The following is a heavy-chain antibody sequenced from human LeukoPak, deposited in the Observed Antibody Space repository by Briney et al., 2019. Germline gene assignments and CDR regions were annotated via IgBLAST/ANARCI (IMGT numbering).Heavy chain of an antibody. Sequence: ASVKVSCKASGYTFTGYYMHWVRQAPGQGLEWMGWINPNSGATNYAQRFQGRVTMTRDSSISTAYMELSRLRSDDTAVYYCARSYPYGSGSYSADYWGQGTLVTVSS. D-gene: IGHD3-10*01. V-gene: IGHV1-2*02. CDR2: INPNSGAT. CDR3: ARSYPYGSGSYSADY. CDR1: GYTFTGYY. J-gene: IGHJ4*02.